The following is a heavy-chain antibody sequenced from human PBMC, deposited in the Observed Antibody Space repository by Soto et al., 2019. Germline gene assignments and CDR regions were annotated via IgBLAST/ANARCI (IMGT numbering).Heavy chain of an antibody. CDR3: ARGRIVAIGSGAYGMDV. Sequence: VASVKVSCKASGYTFTSYDINWVRQATGQGLEWMGWMNPNSGNTGYAQKFQGRVTMTRNTSISTAYMELSSLRSEDTAVYYCARGRIVAIGSGAYGMDVWGQGTTVTVSS. J-gene: IGHJ6*02. CDR1: GYTFTSYD. D-gene: IGHD5-12*01. CDR2: MNPNSGNT. V-gene: IGHV1-8*01.